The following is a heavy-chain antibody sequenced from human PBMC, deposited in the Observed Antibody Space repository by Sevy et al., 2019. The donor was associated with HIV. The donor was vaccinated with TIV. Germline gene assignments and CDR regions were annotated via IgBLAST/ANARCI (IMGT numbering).Heavy chain of an antibody. D-gene: IGHD2-8*01. CDR3: GGNYKNTNSFFDP. CDR2: SAKGGGAS. J-gene: IGHJ5*02. CDR1: GFTLSNHG. Sequence: GGSLRLSCVVSGFTLSNHGMSWVRQVPGMGLQWVSGSAKGGGASYYAESVRGRFTLSTDNSKNILSLKMNSLRAEDAAVNYFGGNYKNTNSFFDPWGQGPWSPSPQ. V-gene: IGHV3-23*01.